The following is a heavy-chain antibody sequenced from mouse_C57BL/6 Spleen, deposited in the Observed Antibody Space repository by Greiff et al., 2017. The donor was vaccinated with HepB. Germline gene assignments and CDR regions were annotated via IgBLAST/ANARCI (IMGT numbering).Heavy chain of an antibody. V-gene: IGHV1-54*01. D-gene: IGHD1-1*01. CDR1: GYAFTNYL. CDR3: ARGGTTVVFDY. Sequence: VKLQESGAELVRPGTSVKVSCKASGYAFTNYLIEWVKQRPGQGLEWIGVINPGSGGTNYNEKFKGKATLTADKSSSTAYMQLSSLTSEDSAVYFCARGGTTVVFDYWGQGTTLTVSS. J-gene: IGHJ2*01. CDR2: INPGSGGT.